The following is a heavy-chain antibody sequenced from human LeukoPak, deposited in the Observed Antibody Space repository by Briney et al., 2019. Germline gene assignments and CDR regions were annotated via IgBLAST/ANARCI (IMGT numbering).Heavy chain of an antibody. D-gene: IGHD3-3*01. J-gene: IGHJ4*02. CDR3: AKERRENVLRFLEWLFHY. Sequence: GGSLRLSCAASGFTFSSYGMHWVRQAPGKGLEWVSAISGSGGSTYYADSVKGRFTISRDNSKNTLYLQMNSLRAEDTAVYYCAKERRENVLRFLEWLFHYWGQGTLVTVSS. CDR2: ISGSGGST. V-gene: IGHV3-23*01. CDR1: GFTFSSYG.